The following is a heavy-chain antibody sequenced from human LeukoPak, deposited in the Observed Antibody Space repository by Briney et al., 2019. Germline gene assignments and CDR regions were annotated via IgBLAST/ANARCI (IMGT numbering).Heavy chain of an antibody. V-gene: IGHV3-7*01. CDR1: AFTFSSYW. J-gene: IGHJ6*01. CDR3: ARDKYDFWSGYPYGMAV. D-gene: IGHD3-3*01. CDR2: IKQDGSEK. Sequence: GSLTLSCSASAFTFSSYWMSWLRQAPGNEREGLANIKQDGSEKYYVDSVKGRFTISRDNAKNSLYLQMNSLRAGDTAVYYCARDKYDFWSGYPYGMAVGGQGPTGTVSS.